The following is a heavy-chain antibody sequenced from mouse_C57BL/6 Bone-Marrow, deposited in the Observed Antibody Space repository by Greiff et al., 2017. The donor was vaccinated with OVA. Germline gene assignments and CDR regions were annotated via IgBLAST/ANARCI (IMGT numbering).Heavy chain of an antibody. J-gene: IGHJ1*03. Sequence: EVKLLESGPGLVKPSQSLSLTCSVTGYSITSGYYWYWIRQLPGNKLEWMGYIRYDGSNNYNPSLKKRNSITRDTSKNPFFLKLNSVTTEDTATYNCARAVRYFDVWGTGTTVTVSS. CDR1: GYSITSGYY. CDR3: ARAVRYFDV. CDR2: IRYDGSN. V-gene: IGHV3-6*01. D-gene: IGHD1-1*01.